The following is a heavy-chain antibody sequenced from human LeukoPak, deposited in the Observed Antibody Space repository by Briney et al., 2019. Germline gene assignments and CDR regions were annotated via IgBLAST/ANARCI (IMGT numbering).Heavy chain of an antibody. CDR1: GFTFSSYG. J-gene: IGHJ6*03. CDR2: ISYDGSNK. Sequence: GGSLRLSCAASGFTFSSYGMHWVRQAPGKGLEWVAVISYDGSNKYYADSVKGRFTISRDNSKNTLYLQMNSLRAEDTAVYYCAKEGVRGVIRGPTYYYYYMDVWGKGTTVTVSS. V-gene: IGHV3-30*18. CDR3: AKEGVRGVIRGPTYYYYYMDV. D-gene: IGHD3-10*01.